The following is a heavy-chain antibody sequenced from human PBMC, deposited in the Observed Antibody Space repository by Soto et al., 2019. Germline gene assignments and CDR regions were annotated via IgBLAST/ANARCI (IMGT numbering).Heavy chain of an antibody. CDR2: ISYDGSNK. J-gene: IGHJ1*01. Sequence: PGGSLRLSCSASGFTFSSYGMHWDRQAPGKGLEWVAVISYDGSNKYYADSVKGRFTISRDNSKNTLYLQMNSLRAEDTAVYYCAKAGLYYYDSSGLNPAEYFQHWGQGTLVTVSS. CDR1: GFTFSSYG. CDR3: AKAGLYYYDSSGLNPAEYFQH. D-gene: IGHD3-22*01. V-gene: IGHV3-30*18.